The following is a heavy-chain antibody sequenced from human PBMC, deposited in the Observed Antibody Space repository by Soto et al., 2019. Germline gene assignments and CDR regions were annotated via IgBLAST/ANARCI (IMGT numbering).Heavy chain of an antibody. Sequence: SLRLSCAASGFTFSSYAMHWVRQAPGKGLEWVAVISYDGSNKYYADSVKGRFTISRDNSKNTLYLQMNSLRAEDTAVYYCARDELGYCSSTSCYFPLGYWGQGTLVTVSS. J-gene: IGHJ4*02. CDR2: ISYDGSNK. D-gene: IGHD2-2*01. CDR3: ARDELGYCSSTSCYFPLGY. CDR1: GFTFSSYA. V-gene: IGHV3-30-3*01.